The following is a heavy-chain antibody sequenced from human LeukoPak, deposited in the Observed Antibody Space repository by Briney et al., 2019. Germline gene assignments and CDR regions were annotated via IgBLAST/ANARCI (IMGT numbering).Heavy chain of an antibody. CDR1: GFTFSSYE. Sequence: GGTLTLSCAGYGFTFSSYEMNWIRQPPGKGLEWVSHINSSGSTIYYADSVKGRFTISRDNAKNSLYLQMNSLRAEDTAVYYCARPNPLGYCSSTSCYEYYFDYWGQGTLVTVSS. D-gene: IGHD2-2*01. V-gene: IGHV3-48*03. CDR3: ARPNPLGYCSSTSCYEYYFDY. J-gene: IGHJ4*02. CDR2: INSSGSTI.